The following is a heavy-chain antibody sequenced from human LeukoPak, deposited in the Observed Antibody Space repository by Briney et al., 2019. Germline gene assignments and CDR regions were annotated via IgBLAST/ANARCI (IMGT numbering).Heavy chain of an antibody. Sequence: ASVKVSCKVSGYTFTDYYMHWVQQAPGKGLEWMGLVDPEDGETIYAEKFQGRVTITADTSTDTAYMELSSLRSDDTAVYYCARRFNYYDSSGYYEGFYFDYWGQGTLVTVSS. CDR3: ARRFNYYDSSGYYEGFYFDY. J-gene: IGHJ4*02. CDR1: GYTFTDYY. V-gene: IGHV1-69-2*01. CDR2: VDPEDGET. D-gene: IGHD3-22*01.